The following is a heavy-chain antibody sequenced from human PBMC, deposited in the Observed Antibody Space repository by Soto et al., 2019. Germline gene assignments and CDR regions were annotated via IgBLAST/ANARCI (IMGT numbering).Heavy chain of an antibody. V-gene: IGHV3-33*01. CDR2: IWYDGSNK. Sequence: QVQLVESGGGVVQPGRSLRLSCAASGFTFSSYGMHWVRQAPGKGLEWVAVIWYDGSNKYYADSVKGRFTISRDNSKNTLYLQMNSLRAEETAVYYCARDGGSSTEKNWGQGTLVTVSS. CDR1: GFTFSSYG. D-gene: IGHD2-15*01. CDR3: ARDGGSSTEKN. J-gene: IGHJ4*02.